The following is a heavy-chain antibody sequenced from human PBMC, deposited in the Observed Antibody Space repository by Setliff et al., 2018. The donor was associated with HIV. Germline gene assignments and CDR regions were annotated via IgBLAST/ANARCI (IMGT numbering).Heavy chain of an antibody. V-gene: IGHV4-39*01. D-gene: IGHD5-12*01. J-gene: IGHJ5*02. CDR3: ARRSGGYDLFFDS. CDR1: GNSTTSSDYY. Sequence: SETLSLTCTVSGNSTTSSDYYWGWVRQPPGKGLEWIGSIYYSGTTYHNPSLKSRVTISLHTSKNLLSLSLVSVTATDTAIYYCARRSGGYDLFFDSWGQGMLVTVSS. CDR2: IYYSGTT.